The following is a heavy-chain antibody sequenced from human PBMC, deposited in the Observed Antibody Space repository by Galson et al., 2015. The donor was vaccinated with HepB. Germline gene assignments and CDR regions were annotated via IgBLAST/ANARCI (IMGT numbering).Heavy chain of an antibody. J-gene: IGHJ2*01. V-gene: IGHV3-30-3*01. D-gene: IGHD1-14*01. CDR3: ARDEPYGGLHPNWYFDL. CDR1: GFTFSSYA. Sequence: SLRLSCAVSGFTFSSYALHWVRQAPGKGLEWVAHISDDGSSKYYADSVKGRFTISRDNSKNTLFLQMNSLRVEDTAVYYCARDEPYGGLHPNWYFDLWGRGTLVTVSS. CDR2: ISDDGSSK.